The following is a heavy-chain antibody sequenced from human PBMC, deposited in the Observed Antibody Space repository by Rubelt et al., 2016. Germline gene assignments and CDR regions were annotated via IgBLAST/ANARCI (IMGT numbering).Heavy chain of an antibody. J-gene: IGHJ4*02. CDR2: IFSNDQK. V-gene: IGHV2-26*01. Sequence: QVTLKESGPVLVKPTETLTLTCTVSGFSLSNTKMGVTWIRRPPGKALEWLAHIFSNDQKYHSTSLRSRLTIPQDTSKGQVVLTMTNMDPWDTATYYCACIEAGDEGGYFNHWGQGTLVTVSS. CDR3: ACIEAGDEGGYFNH. CDR1: GFSLSNTKMG. D-gene: IGHD7-27*01.